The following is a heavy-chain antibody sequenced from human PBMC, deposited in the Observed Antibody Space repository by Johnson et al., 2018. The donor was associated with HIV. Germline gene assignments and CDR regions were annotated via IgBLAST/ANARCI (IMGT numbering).Heavy chain of an antibody. D-gene: IGHD1-14*01. V-gene: IGHV3-73*01. J-gene: IGHJ3*02. CDR3: AKKGGRRFPNRNAFDI. CDR1: GFSVSSDY. Sequence: MQLVESGGGLVQPGGSLRLSCVASGFSVSSDYMSWVRQAPGKGLEWVGRIRSKANSYATAYAASVKGRFTISRDNSKNTLYLQMNSLRAEDTAVYYCAKKGGRRFPNRNAFDIWGQGTMVTVSS. CDR2: IRSKANSYAT.